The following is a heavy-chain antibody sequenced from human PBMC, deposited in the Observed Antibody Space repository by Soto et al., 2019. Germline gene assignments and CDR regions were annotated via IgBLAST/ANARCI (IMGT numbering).Heavy chain of an antibody. J-gene: IGHJ6*02. CDR1: GFTFSNAW. Sequence: EVQLVESGGGLVKPGGSLTLSCAASGFTFSNAWMNWVRQAPGKGLEWVGRIKSKTDGGTTDYAAPVKGRFTISRDDSKNTLSVQLNSMKAENTVVYYCSTDGRDLSVDTAMVSGTGVDVWVQGTTVTVPS. CDR3: STDGRDLSVDTAMVSGTGVDV. D-gene: IGHD5-18*01. V-gene: IGHV3-15*07. CDR2: IKSKTDGGTT.